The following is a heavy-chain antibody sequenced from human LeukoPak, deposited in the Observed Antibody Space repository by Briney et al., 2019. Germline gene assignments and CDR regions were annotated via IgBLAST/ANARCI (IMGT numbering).Heavy chain of an antibody. Sequence: SETLSLTCDVSGGSCDDYYCSWIRQPPGKGLEWIGGIHPHGIFYYNSSLMSRVTISIDTSKSQFSLRLTSVTAADTAFYYCARGRDSSKAGDLWGQGSLVTVSS. D-gene: IGHD5-18*01. V-gene: IGHV4-34*01. CDR1: GGSCDDYY. CDR2: IHPHGIF. J-gene: IGHJ5*02. CDR3: ARGRDSSKAGDL.